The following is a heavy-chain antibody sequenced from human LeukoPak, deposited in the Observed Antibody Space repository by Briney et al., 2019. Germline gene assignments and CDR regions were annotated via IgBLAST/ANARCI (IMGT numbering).Heavy chain of an antibody. V-gene: IGHV3-30*02. CDR1: GFTFSSYG. CDR2: IRFDGSNK. CDR3: AKDGSLYYYDSSGSFDY. D-gene: IGHD3-22*01. Sequence: GGSLRLSCAASGFTFSSYGMHWVRQAPGKGLEWVAFIRFDGSNKDYADSVKGRFTISRDNSKNTLYVQMNSLRAEDTAVYYCAKDGSLYYYDSSGSFDYWGQGTLVTVSS. J-gene: IGHJ4*02.